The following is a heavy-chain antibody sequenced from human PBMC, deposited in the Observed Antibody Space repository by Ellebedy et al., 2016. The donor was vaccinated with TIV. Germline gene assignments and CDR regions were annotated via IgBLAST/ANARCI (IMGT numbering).Heavy chain of an antibody. D-gene: IGHD6-19*01. CDR1: GGSISSSSYY. CDR3: ARRGAGGIAVAVFDC. CDR2: IYYSGNT. Sequence: SETLSLTXTVSGGSISSSSYYWGWIRQPPGKGLEWIGSIYYSGNTYYNPSLKSRATISVDTSKNQFSLKLNSVTAADTAVYYCARRGAGGIAVAVFDCWGQGALVAVSS. J-gene: IGHJ4*02. V-gene: IGHV4-39*01.